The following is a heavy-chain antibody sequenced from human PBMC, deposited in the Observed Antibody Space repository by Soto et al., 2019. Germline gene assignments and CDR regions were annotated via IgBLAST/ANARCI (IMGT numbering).Heavy chain of an antibody. Sequence: GASVKVSCKASGYTFTSYAMHWVRQAPGQRLEWMGWINAGNGNTKYSQKFQGRVTITRDTSASTAYMELSSLRSEDTAVYYCARDHNRNDGYYYYGMDVWGQGTTVTVSS. CDR1: GYTFTSYA. D-gene: IGHD1-20*01. CDR3: ARDHNRNDGYYYYGMDV. V-gene: IGHV1-3*01. J-gene: IGHJ6*02. CDR2: INAGNGNT.